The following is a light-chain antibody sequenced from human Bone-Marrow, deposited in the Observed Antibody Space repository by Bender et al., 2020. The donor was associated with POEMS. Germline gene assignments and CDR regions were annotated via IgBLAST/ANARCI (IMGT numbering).Light chain of an antibody. J-gene: IGLJ1*01. CDR1: SSGVGNYNY. V-gene: IGLV2-23*02. Sequence: QSALTQPASVSGSPGQSITISCTGTSSGVGNYNYVSWYQHHPGKAPKLLIYEASKRPSGISNRFSGSKSGYTASLTISGLQAEDEGDYYCFSFAASATFVFGSGTKVTVL. CDR2: EAS. CDR3: FSFAASATFV.